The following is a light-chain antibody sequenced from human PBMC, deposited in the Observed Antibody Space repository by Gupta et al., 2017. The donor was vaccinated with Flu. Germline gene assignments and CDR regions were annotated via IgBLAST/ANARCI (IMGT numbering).Light chain of an antibody. CDR2: AS. Sequence: ASSSEIGVPFRFSGSGSGTDFTLTIMRLEPEDFSSYYCHQKATTPNTFGQGTKVEIK. V-gene: IGKV1-39*01. J-gene: IGKJ4*01. CDR3: HQKATTPNT.